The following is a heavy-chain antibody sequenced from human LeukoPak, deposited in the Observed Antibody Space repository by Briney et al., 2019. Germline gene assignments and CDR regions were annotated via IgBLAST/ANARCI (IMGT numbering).Heavy chain of an antibody. V-gene: IGHV3-7*01. CDR1: GFTFSNYW. D-gene: IGHD2-21*02. Sequence: GGSLRLSCAASGFTFSNYWMTWVRQAPGKGLEWVAHIKEDGSQKYYMDSVEGRFTISRDNAKNSLYLQMNSLRAEDTAIYYCARDPGGQHDGDCVWGQGTGITVTS. CDR2: IKEDGSQK. J-gene: IGHJ4*02. CDR3: ARDPGGQHDGDCV.